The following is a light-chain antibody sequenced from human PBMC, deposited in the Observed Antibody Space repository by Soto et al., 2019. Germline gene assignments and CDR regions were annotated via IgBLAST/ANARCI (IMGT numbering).Light chain of an antibody. CDR1: QSVSTY. CDR3: QQYLSLPIT. CDR2: GAS. Sequence: EIVLTQSPGTLSLSPGERATLSCRASQSVSTYLAWYQQKPGQAPRLLIYGASSRATGIPDRFSGSGSGTDFTLAISRLESEDFAVYYCQQYLSLPITFGQGTRLEIK. J-gene: IGKJ5*01. V-gene: IGKV3-20*01.